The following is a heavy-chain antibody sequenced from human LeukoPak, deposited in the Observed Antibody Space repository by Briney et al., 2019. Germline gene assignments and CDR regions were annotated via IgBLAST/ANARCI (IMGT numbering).Heavy chain of an antibody. J-gene: IGHJ4*02. V-gene: IGHV4-38-2*02. CDR1: GGSISSGYY. CDR2: IYHSGST. Sequence: SETLSLTCTVSGGSISSGYYWGWIRQPPGKGLEWIGSIYHSGSTYYNPSLKSRVTISVDTSKNQFSLKLSFVTAADTAVYYCARATVAAAAPGGYWGQGTLVTVSS. CDR3: ARATVAAAAPGGY. D-gene: IGHD6-13*01.